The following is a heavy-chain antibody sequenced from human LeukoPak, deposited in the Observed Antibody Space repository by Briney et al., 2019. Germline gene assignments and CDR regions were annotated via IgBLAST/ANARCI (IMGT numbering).Heavy chain of an antibody. CDR3: ARLNWDDGEVSGFDQ. Sequence: GGSLRFSCATSGFSFRNSWMSWVRQAPGKGLEWVANIKQDATEIYYADSVKGRLTISRDNARRSLFLQMNILRVEDTALYYCARLNWDDGEVSGFDQWGQGILVTVSS. V-gene: IGHV3-7*01. CDR2: IKQDATEI. CDR1: GFSFRNSW. J-gene: IGHJ5*02. D-gene: IGHD1-26*01.